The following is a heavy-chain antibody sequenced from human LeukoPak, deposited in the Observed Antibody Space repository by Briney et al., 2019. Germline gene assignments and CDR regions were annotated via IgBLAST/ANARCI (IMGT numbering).Heavy chain of an antibody. CDR2: ISSSGSTI. Sequence: GGSLRLSCAASGFTFSDYYMSWIRQAPGKGLEWVSYISSSGSTIYYADSVKGRFTISRDNAKNSLYLQMNSLRAEDTAVYYCARSYIRVGAFWFDPWGQGTLVTVSS. J-gene: IGHJ5*02. CDR3: ARSYIRVGAFWFDP. V-gene: IGHV3-11*01. D-gene: IGHD3-16*01. CDR1: GFTFSDYY.